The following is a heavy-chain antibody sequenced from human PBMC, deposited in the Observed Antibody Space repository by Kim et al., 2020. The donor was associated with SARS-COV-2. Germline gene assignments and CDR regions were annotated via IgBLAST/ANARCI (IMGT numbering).Heavy chain of an antibody. V-gene: IGHV4-59*01. CDR3: ARGRSITIFGVVTAHSYMDV. CDR2: IKYSGST. CDR1: GVSISSYY. J-gene: IGHJ6*03. D-gene: IGHD3-3*01. Sequence: SETLSLTCTVSGVSISSYYWSWIRQPPGKGLEWIGYIKYSGSTNYNPSLKSRVSISVDTSKNQFSLKLSSVTAADTAVYYCARGRSITIFGVVTAHSYMDVWGKGTTVTVSS.